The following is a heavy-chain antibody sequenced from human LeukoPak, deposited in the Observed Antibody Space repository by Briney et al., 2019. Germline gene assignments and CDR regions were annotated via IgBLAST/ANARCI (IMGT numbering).Heavy chain of an antibody. CDR2: IYYSGST. V-gene: IGHV4-39*01. J-gene: IGHJ5*02. D-gene: IGHD3-3*01. Sequence: SETLSLTCTVSGGSISSSSYYWGWIRQPPGKGLEWIGSIYYSGSTYYNPSLKSRVTISVDTSKNQFSLKLSPVTAADTAVYYCARRESNDFWSGYAFDPWGQGTLVTVSS. CDR3: ARRESNDFWSGYAFDP. CDR1: GGSISSSSYY.